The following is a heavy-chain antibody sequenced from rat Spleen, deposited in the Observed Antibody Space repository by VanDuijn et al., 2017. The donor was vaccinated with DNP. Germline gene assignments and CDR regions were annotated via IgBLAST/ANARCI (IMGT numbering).Heavy chain of an antibody. J-gene: IGHJ4*01. CDR3: SRGDNYDYYGLDV. CDR2: ITSSGSST. V-gene: IGHV5-31*01. CDR1: GFTFNNYW. Sequence: EVQLVESGGDLVQPGRSLKLSCVASGFTFNNYWMTWIRQVPGKGLEWVASITSSGSSTYYPDSVKGRFTISRDNAKKTLNRKMKSLRSEYTATYYGSRGDNYDYYGLDVWGQGSSVTVSS. D-gene: IGHD1-10*01.